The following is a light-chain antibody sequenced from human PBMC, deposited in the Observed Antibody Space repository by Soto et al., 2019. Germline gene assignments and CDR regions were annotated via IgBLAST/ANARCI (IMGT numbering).Light chain of an antibody. CDR1: QSISSW. CDR3: QQYNSYPWT. J-gene: IGKJ1*01. Sequence: DIQMTQSPSTLSASVGDRVTITCRASQSISSWLAWYQPKPGKAPKLLIYAASSLESGAPSRFSGRGSGTEFTLAISSLQPDDVATYDVQQYNSYPWTFGQGTKVEIK. V-gene: IGKV1-5*01. CDR2: AAS.